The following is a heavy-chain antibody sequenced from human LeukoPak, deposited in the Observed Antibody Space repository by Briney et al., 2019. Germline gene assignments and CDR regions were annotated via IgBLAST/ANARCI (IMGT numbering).Heavy chain of an antibody. Sequence: TSETLSLTCSVSGGSISSSSYSWVWIRQPPGKGLEWIGTIYYSGATYYNPTLKGRVTISVDTSKNQFSLRLNSVTAADTAVYYCATHVYPNYFPSGSCRPRAVKHWGQGTLVTVSS. V-gene: IGHV4-39*01. CDR3: ATHVYPNYFPSGSCRPRAVKH. CDR1: GGSISSSSYS. D-gene: IGHD3-10*01. J-gene: IGHJ1*01. CDR2: IYYSGAT.